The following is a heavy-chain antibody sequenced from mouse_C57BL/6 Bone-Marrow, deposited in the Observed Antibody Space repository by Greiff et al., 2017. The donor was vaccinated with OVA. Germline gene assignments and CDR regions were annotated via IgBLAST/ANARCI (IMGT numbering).Heavy chain of an antibody. CDR1: GYTFTSYD. V-gene: IGHV1-85*01. Sequence: VQLQQSGPELVKPGASVKLSCKASGYTFTSYDINWVKQRPGQGLEWIGWIYPRDGSTKYNEKFKGKATLTVDTSSSTAYMELHSRTSEDSAVYFCARYGSSPYWYFDVWGTGTTVTVSS. CDR3: ARYGSSPYWYFDV. D-gene: IGHD1-1*01. J-gene: IGHJ1*03. CDR2: IYPRDGST.